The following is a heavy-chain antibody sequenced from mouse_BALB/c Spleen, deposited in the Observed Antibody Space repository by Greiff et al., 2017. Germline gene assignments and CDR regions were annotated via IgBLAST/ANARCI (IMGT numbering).Heavy chain of an antibody. CDR2: IDPANGNT. V-gene: IGHV14-3*02. CDR1: GFNIKDTY. Sequence: VQLQQSGAELVKPGASVKLSCTASGFNIKDTYMHWVKQRPEQGLEWIGRIDPANGNTKYDPKFQGKATITADTSSNTAYLQLSSLTSEDTAVYYCARGITTVVAKGYYAMDYWGQGTSVTVSA. J-gene: IGHJ4*01. D-gene: IGHD1-1*01. CDR3: ARGITTVVAKGYYAMDY.